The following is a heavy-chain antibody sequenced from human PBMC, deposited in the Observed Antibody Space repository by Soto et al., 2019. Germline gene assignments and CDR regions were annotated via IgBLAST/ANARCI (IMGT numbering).Heavy chain of an antibody. J-gene: IGHJ4*02. CDR2: IWYDGSNK. CDR1: GFTFSNYG. V-gene: IGHV3-33*01. Sequence: QVQLVESGGGVVQPGRSLRLSCAASGFTFSNYGMHWVRQAPGKGLEWVAVIWYDGSNKYYADSVKGRFTISRDSSTNTLDLQMNSLRAGDTAVYYCARTPKSPPYYFDYWGQGTLVTVSS. CDR3: ARTPKSPPYYFDY.